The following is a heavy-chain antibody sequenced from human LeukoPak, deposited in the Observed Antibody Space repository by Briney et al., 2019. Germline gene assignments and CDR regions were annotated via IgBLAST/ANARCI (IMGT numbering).Heavy chain of an antibody. CDR3: AKALGDFWSAYIRGFDY. CDR2: ISGSGGST. CDR1: GFTFSSYA. Sequence: GGSLRLSCAASGFTFSSYAMSWVRQAPGKGLEWVSAISGSGGSTYYADSVKGRFTISRDNSKNTLYLQMNSLRAEDTAVYYRAKALGDFWSAYIRGFDYWGQGTLVTVSS. V-gene: IGHV3-23*01. D-gene: IGHD3-3*01. J-gene: IGHJ4*02.